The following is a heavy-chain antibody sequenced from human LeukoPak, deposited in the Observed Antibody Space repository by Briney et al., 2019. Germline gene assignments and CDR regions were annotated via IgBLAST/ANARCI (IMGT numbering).Heavy chain of an antibody. J-gene: IGHJ4*02. CDR3: ARSTYINNYQDY. CDR1: GFTFSGFW. V-gene: IGHV3-74*01. D-gene: IGHD1-1*01. Sequence: PGGSLRLSCAASGFTFSGFWMHWVRQAPGKGPVWVSRTNRDGSITTYADSVKGRFTISRDNDKKMLHLQMNSLRVEDTAVYYCARSTYINNYQDYWGQGILATVSS. CDR2: TNRDGSIT.